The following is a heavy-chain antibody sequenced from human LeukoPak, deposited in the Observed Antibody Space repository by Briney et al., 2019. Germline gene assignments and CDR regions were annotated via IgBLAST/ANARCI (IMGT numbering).Heavy chain of an antibody. CDR2: ISGNGGST. V-gene: IGHV3-64*01. CDR3: AREAVRYCSSVNCYSDY. D-gene: IGHD2-2*01. CDR1: GFTFSNYA. J-gene: IGHJ4*02. Sequence: GGSLRLSCAASGFTFSNYALHWVRQAPGKGLEYVSAISGNGGSTYYANSVKGRFTISRDNSKNTLYLQMGSLRAEDMAVYYCAREAVRYCSSVNCYSDYWGQGTLVTVSS.